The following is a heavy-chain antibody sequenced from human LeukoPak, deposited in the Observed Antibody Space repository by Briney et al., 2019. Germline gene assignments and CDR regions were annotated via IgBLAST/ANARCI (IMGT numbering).Heavy chain of an antibody. CDR2: INHSGST. CDR3: ARGTGTTSYFY. D-gene: IGHD1-1*01. CDR1: GGSFSGYY. J-gene: IGHJ4*02. V-gene: IGHV4-34*01. Sequence: PSETLSLTCAVYGGSFSGYYWSWIRQPPGKGLEWIGEINHSGSTNYNPSLKSRVTISVDTSKNQFSLKLSSVTAADTAVYYCARGTGTTSYFYWGQGTLVTVSS.